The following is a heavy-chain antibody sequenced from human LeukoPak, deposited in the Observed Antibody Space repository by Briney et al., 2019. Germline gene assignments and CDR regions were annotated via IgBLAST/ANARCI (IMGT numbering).Heavy chain of an antibody. CDR1: GFTVSSNY. CDR3: ARAFPSSGSYFDY. Sequence: GGSLRLSCAASGFTVSSNYMSCVRRATGEGLEWVSVIYSGGRTYYADSVKRRFTISRDNSKNTLYLQMNSLRAEDTAVYYCARAFPSSGSYFDYWGQGTLVTVSS. D-gene: IGHD1-26*01. CDR2: IYSGGRT. V-gene: IGHV3-53*01. J-gene: IGHJ4*02.